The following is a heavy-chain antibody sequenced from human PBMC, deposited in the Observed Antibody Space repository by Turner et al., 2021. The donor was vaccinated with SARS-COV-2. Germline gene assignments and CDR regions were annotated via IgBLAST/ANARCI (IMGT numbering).Heavy chain of an antibody. CDR3: AREGYSGHFDH. V-gene: IGHV1-69*01. Sequence: QVHLVQSGAEVETPGSAVKVSCKVSGDKFSTNGISWVRQAPGKGLEWMGVVVPICGKSNYAQKFQGRVTITADELTTTAYMELSRLTSEDTAVYFCAREGYSGHFDHWGQGTLVTVSS. D-gene: IGHD4-4*01. CDR2: VVPICGKS. J-gene: IGHJ4*02. CDR1: GDKFSTNG.